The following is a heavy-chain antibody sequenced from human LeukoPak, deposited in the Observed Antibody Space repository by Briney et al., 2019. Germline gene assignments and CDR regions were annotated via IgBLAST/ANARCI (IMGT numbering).Heavy chain of an antibody. V-gene: IGHV3-21*01. J-gene: IGHJ4*02. Sequence: GGSLRLSCAASGFTFSSYSMNWVRQAPGKGLEWVSSISSSSSYIYYADSVKGRFTISRDNAKNSLYLQMNSLRAEDTAVYHCARGGSYSYGHSPWGRGTLVTVSS. CDR1: GFTFSSYS. CDR2: ISSSSSYI. CDR3: ARGGSYSYGHSP. D-gene: IGHD5-18*01.